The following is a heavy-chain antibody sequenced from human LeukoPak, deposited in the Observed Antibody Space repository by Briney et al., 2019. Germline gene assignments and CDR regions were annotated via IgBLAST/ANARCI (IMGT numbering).Heavy chain of an antibody. V-gene: IGHV3-23*01. CDR1: GSRFSSFA. CDR3: VRVALYYYGSESYYFFEH. CDR2: ISGSGDST. Sequence: PGGSLRLSCAGSGSRFSSFAMSWVRRAPGRGRKGVQGISGSGDSTYYAGSVKGRFTISRDNSKNTLYLQMNTLRVEDTAIYYCVRVALYYYGSESYYFFEHWGQGTPVTASS. D-gene: IGHD3-10*01. J-gene: IGHJ4*02.